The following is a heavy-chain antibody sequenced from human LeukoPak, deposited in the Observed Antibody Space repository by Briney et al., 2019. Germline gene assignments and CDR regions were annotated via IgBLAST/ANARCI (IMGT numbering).Heavy chain of an antibody. CDR1: GGSVGTSNYY. CDR2: IYYTGSD. D-gene: IGHD1-1*01. J-gene: IGHJ6*02. CDR3: AGLNRADERRASYNDYYEGLDV. V-gene: IGHV4-39*01. Sequence: SETLSLTCTASGGSVGTSNYYWAWIRQPPGKGLEWIGNIYYTGSDYYNPSLKGRVTISLDPSKNEFSLTLKSVTAADTAVFYCAGLNRADERRASYNDYYEGLDVWGQGTTVTVSS.